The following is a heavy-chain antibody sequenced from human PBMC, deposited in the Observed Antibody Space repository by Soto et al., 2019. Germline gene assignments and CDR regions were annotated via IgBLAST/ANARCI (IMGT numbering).Heavy chain of an antibody. V-gene: IGHV4-31*03. Sequence: QVQLQESGPGLVKPSQTLSLTCTVSGGSISSGGYYWSWIRQHPGKGLEWIGYIYYSGSTYYSPSLKSRVTISVDTSKNQSSLTPSSVTAADTAVYYCARVRYCSGGSCYRSPYYCYYMDFWGKGTTVTVSS. J-gene: IGHJ6*03. CDR2: IYYSGST. CDR3: ARVRYCSGGSCYRSPYYCYYMDF. CDR1: GGSISSGGYY. D-gene: IGHD2-15*01.